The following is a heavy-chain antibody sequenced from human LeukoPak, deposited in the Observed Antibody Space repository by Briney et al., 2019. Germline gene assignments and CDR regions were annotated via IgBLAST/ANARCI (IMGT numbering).Heavy chain of an antibody. CDR1: GGSISSGDYY. CDR3: ARVREWAGAFDI. J-gene: IGHJ3*02. CDR2: IYYSGST. Sequence: PSQTLSLTCTVSGGSISSGDYYWSWIRQPPGKGLEWIGYIYYSGSTYYNPSLKSRVTISVDTSKNQFSLKLSSVTAADTAVYYCARVREWAGAFDIWGQGTMVTVSS. D-gene: IGHD3-3*01. V-gene: IGHV4-30-4*08.